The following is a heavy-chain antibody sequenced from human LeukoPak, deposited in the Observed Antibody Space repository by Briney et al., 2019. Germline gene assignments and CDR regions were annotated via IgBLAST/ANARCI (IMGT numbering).Heavy chain of an antibody. V-gene: IGHV3-23*01. J-gene: IGHJ4*02. D-gene: IGHD1-1*01. CDR1: GFTFSSHA. Sequence: GGSLRLSCVASGFTFSSHAASWFRQAPGKGLEWVSTIGRGGTDTYYADSVRGRFTISKDSSKNTLQMNSLSAEDTAIYYCVKHSGGVYGNSDYWGQGILVTASS. CDR2: IGRGGTDT. CDR3: VKHSGGVYGNSDY.